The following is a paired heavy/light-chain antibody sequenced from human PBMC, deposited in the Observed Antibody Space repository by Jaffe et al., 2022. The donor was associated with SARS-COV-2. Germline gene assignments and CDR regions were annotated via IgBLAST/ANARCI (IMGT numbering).Heavy chain of an antibody. J-gene: IGHJ5*02. CDR2: INAANGNT. CDR3: AKGHIGSGSYVLGS. V-gene: IGHV1-3*01. Sequence: QVQLVQSGAEVKKPGASVKVSCKASGYTFTSYAINWVRQAPGQSPEWMGWINAANGNTKYSQKFQGRLTITRDTSASTTDMELSSLRSEDTAVYYCAKGHIGSGSYVLGSWGQGTLVTVSS. D-gene: IGHD3-10*01. CDR1: GYTFTSYA.
Light chain of an antibody. Sequence: QSVLTQPPSASGTPGQRVTISCSGSSSNIGSSTVNWYQHLPGTAPKLLIFSNNQRPSGVPDRFSGSKSGASASLAISGLQSEDEADYYCAAWDDSLYGVFGGGTKLTVL. V-gene: IGLV1-44*01. CDR1: SSNIGSST. J-gene: IGLJ3*02. CDR3: AAWDDSLYGV. CDR2: SNN.